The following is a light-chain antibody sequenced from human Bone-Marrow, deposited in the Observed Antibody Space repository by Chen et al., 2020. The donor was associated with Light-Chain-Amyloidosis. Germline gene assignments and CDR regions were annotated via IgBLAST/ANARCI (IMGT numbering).Light chain of an antibody. CDR2: EVT. Sequence: QSALTQPYSGSGSPGQSITISCTGTSSNVGGDNHVSWYQQHPEKAPKLMIYEVTNRPSWVPDRFSGSKSYNTDSLTISGLQPEDEADYFCSSYTIANALIFGSGTRVTVL. J-gene: IGLJ1*01. V-gene: IGLV2-14*01. CDR3: SSYTIANALI. CDR1: SSNVGGDNH.